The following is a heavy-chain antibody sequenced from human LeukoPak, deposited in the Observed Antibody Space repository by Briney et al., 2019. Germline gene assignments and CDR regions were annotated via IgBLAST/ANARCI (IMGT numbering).Heavy chain of an antibody. CDR1: GFTFSSYG. V-gene: IGHV3-30*03. J-gene: IGHJ4*02. D-gene: IGHD2-2*01. CDR3: ARDTIQPGLIDD. CDR2: ISYDGSNK. Sequence: GGSLRLSCAASGFTFSSYGMHWVRQAPGKGLEWVAVISYDGSNKYYADSVKGRFTISRDNSKNTLYLQMNSLRAEDTAVYYCARDTIQPGLIDDWGQGTLVTVSS.